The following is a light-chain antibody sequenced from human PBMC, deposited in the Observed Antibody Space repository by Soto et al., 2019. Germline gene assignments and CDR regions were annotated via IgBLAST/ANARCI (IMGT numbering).Light chain of an antibody. V-gene: IGKV3-11*01. J-gene: IGKJ5*01. CDR1: QSVDKF. CDR3: QVRTNWLIA. CDR2: DSS. Sequence: LTQSPATLTLSPEETATLSCRASQSVDKFLAWYQQRPGQPPRLLIFDSSNRATGVPVRFSGTRSGTDCTLTINNLEPEDFTVYYCQVRTNWLIAFCRGTLLEIK.